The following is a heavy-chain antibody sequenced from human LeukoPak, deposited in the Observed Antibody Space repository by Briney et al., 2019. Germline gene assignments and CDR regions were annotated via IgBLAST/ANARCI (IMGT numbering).Heavy chain of an antibody. Sequence: GGSLRLSCAASGFTFSDYYMSWIRQAPGKGLEWVSYISSSSSYTNYVDSVKGRFTISRDNAKNPLYLQMNSLRAEDTAVYYCARDDAILTGLDGWGQGTLVTVSS. D-gene: IGHD3-9*01. V-gene: IGHV3-11*06. CDR1: GFTFSDYY. CDR3: ARDDAILTGLDG. CDR2: ISSSSSYT. J-gene: IGHJ4*02.